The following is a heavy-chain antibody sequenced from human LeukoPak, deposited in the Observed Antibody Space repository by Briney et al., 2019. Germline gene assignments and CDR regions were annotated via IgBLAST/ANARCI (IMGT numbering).Heavy chain of an antibody. D-gene: IGHD4-11*01. Sequence: ESLKISCKGSGYSFSNYWIAWVRQMPGKGLEYMGIIYPGDYDTRYSPSFRGQVTISVDKSISTAYLQWTSLKASDTAIYYCARAPTSVSNPYYFDSWGQGTLVTVSS. CDR2: IYPGDYDT. CDR3: ARAPTSVSNPYYFDS. J-gene: IGHJ4*02. V-gene: IGHV5-51*01. CDR1: GYSFSNYW.